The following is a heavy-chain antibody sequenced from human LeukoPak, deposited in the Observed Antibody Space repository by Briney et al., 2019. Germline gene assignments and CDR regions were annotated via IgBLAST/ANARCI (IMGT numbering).Heavy chain of an antibody. CDR2: IRHVGSNE. CDR1: GFAFSTYG. J-gene: IGHJ4*02. CDR3: ARDRGYSTFDY. Sequence: GGSLRLSCAASGFAFSTYGMHWVRQAPGKGLEWVAFIRHVGSNEYYADSVRGRFAISRDNSQNTLHLQMNSLRAEDTAVYYCARDRGYSTFDYWGQGTLVTVSS. V-gene: IGHV3-30*02. D-gene: IGHD3-22*01.